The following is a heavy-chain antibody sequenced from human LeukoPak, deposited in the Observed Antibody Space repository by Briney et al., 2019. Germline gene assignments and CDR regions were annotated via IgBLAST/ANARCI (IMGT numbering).Heavy chain of an antibody. D-gene: IGHD2-15*01. CDR2: IYHSGST. J-gene: IGHJ3*02. CDR1: GGSISSGGYY. Sequence: KASETLSLTCTVSGGSISSGGYYWSWIRQPPGKGLEWIGYIYHSGSTYYNPSLKSRVTISVDRSKNQFSLKLSSVTAADTAVYYCAREDQVTGYCSGGSCTQDDAFDIWGQGTMVTVSS. V-gene: IGHV4-30-2*01. CDR3: AREDQVTGYCSGGSCTQDDAFDI.